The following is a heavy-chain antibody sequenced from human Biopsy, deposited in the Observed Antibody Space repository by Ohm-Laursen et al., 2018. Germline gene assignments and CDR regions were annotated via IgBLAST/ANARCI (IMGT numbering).Heavy chain of an antibody. Sequence: SLRLSCSASGFTFDDYALPWVRQAPGKGLEWVSGISWNSGNIGYADSVKGRFTISRDNAKNSVYLQMNSLRAEDTAFYYCAKDLASGSGYYWYFDFWGRGTLVTVSS. CDR2: ISWNSGNI. D-gene: IGHD3-22*01. J-gene: IGHJ2*01. V-gene: IGHV3-9*01. CDR1: GFTFDDYA. CDR3: AKDLASGSGYYWYFDF.